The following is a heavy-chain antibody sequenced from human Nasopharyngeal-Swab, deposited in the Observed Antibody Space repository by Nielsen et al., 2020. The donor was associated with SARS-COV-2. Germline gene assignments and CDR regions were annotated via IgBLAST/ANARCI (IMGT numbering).Heavy chain of an antibody. CDR1: GFSFSIYW. D-gene: IGHD1-1*01. CDR3: ARDSPWQELDY. Sequence: GGSLRLSCAASGFSFSIYWMHWVRQPPGKGLVWVSGISSDESTTTYADSVKGRFTISRDNIKNTLYLQMNSLRAEDTAVYYCARDSPWQELDYWGQGTLVTVSS. CDR2: ISSDESTT. J-gene: IGHJ4*02. V-gene: IGHV3-74*01.